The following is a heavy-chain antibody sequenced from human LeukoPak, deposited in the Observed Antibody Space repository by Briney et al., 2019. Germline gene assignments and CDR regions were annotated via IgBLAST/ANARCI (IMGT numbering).Heavy chain of an antibody. J-gene: IGHJ4*02. CDR2: IYYSGST. CDR3: ARRNHYFDY. Sequence: SETLSLTCTVSGGSIRSSSSYWGWIRQPPGKGLEWTASIYYSGSTYYNPSLKSRLTISVDTSNNQFSLTVGSVTAADTAVYYCARRNHYFDYWGQGALVTVSS. V-gene: IGHV4-39*01. CDR1: GGSIRSSSSY.